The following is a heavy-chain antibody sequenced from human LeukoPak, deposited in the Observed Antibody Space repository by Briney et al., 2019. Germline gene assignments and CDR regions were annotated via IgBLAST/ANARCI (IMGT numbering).Heavy chain of an antibody. D-gene: IGHD6-13*01. CDR3: ARDPWYSSSWYMFDY. CDR2: IWYDGGNK. J-gene: IGHJ4*02. Sequence: GGSLRLSCAASGFTFSSYGMHWVRQAPGKGLEWVAVIWYDGGNKYYADSVKGRFTISRDNSKNTLYLQMNSLRAEGTAVYYCARDPWYSSSWYMFDYWGQGTLVTVSS. V-gene: IGHV3-33*01. CDR1: GFTFSSYG.